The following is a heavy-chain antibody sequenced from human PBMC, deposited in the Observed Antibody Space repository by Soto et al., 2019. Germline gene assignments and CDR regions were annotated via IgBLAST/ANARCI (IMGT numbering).Heavy chain of an antibody. CDR3: VRSGDNYNVLDY. Sequence: QVQLVESGGGLVKPGGSLRLSCAASGFSISDHYMSWIRQAPGKGLEWVSYSSNSGTFTKYADSVKGRFSIPRDNAKNSLYLEINSLRGEDTAIYYCVRSGDNYNVLDYWGQGTPVTVSS. CDR2: SSNSGTFT. J-gene: IGHJ4*02. CDR1: GFSISDHY. D-gene: IGHD3-10*02. V-gene: IGHV3-11*05.